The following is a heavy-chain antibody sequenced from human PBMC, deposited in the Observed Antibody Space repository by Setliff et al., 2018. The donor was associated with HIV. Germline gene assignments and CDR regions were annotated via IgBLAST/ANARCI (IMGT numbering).Heavy chain of an antibody. J-gene: IGHJ6*03. Sequence: GGSLRLSCAASGFTFSSYGMHWVRQAPGKGLEWVAFIRYDGSNKYYADSVKGRFTISRDNSKNTLYLQMSSLRSEDTAVYYCARCGAGEWHLYMDVWGKGTAVTVSS. D-gene: IGHD3-16*01. V-gene: IGHV3-30*02. CDR3: ARCGAGEWHLYMDV. CDR2: IRYDGSNK. CDR1: GFTFSSYG.